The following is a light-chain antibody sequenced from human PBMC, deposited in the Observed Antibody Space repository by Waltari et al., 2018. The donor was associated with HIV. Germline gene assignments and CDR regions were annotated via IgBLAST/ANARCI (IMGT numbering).Light chain of an antibody. CDR2: WAS. Sequence: DIVMAQSPDPLAVSLGERATINRKSSQSVFFSSKNQNFLAWYQQKPRQPPKLLIYWASIRASGVPDRFSASGSGTDFTLTIDSLQAEDVAIYYCQQYYNTLWTFGQGTKVEIQ. CDR3: QQYYNTLWT. CDR1: QSVFFSSKNQNF. V-gene: IGKV4-1*01. J-gene: IGKJ1*01.